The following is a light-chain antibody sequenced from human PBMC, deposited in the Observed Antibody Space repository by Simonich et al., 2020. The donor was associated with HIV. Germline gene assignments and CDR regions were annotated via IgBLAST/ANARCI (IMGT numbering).Light chain of an antibody. Sequence: EIVMTQSPATLSVSPGERATLSCRASQSVSSNLAWYQQKPGQAPRLFIYGASTRATGIPARFSGSGSGTDFTLTISSLQSEDFAVYYCQHYNNWPFTFGPGTKVDIK. CDR1: QSVSSN. V-gene: IGKV3-15*01. CDR3: QHYNNWPFT. J-gene: IGKJ3*01. CDR2: GAS.